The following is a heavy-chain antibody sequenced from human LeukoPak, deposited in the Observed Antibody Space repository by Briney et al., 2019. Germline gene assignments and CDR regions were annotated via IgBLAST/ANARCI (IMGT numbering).Heavy chain of an antibody. CDR1: GYTFTSYG. J-gene: IGHJ6*02. D-gene: IGHD3-9*01. CDR3: ARDFGSVRYDILTGYYNYYGMDV. V-gene: IGHV1-18*01. Sequence: ASVKVSCKASGYTFTSYGISWVRQAPGQGLEWMGWISAYNGNTNYAQKLQGRVTMTTDTSTSTAYMELRSLRSDDTAVYYCARDFGSVRYDILTGYYNYYGMDVWGQGTTVTVSS. CDR2: ISAYNGNT.